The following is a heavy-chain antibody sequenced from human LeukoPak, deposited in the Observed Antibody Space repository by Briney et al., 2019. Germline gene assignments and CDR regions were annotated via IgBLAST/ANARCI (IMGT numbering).Heavy chain of an antibody. CDR2: ISRRSRHV. Sequence: PGGSLRLSCAASGFTFSDYSMNWVRQAPGKGLEWVSSISRRSRHVYYAGSVKGRFTISRDNAKNSLYLRMNSLRAEDMAVYFCVRDLMGSGSTTAYLHHWGQGTLVTVSS. CDR1: GFTFSDYS. CDR3: VRDLMGSGSTTAYLHH. J-gene: IGHJ1*01. D-gene: IGHD1-1*01. V-gene: IGHV3-21*01.